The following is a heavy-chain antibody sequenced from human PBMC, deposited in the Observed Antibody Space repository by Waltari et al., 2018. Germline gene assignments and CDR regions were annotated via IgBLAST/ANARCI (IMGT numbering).Heavy chain of an antibody. V-gene: IGHV4-4*02. J-gene: IGHJ4*02. D-gene: IGHD1-1*01. CDR2: VRGDGKT. CDR3: ARDRGRGLYLDT. Sequence: QLQFQESGPGLVKPSGTLSLICAVSGDSMSTSDYWSWVRQPPGKGLEWIGQVRGDGKTNYNPSCASRVTMSLDTSTYHFALKLTAATAADTALYYCARDRGRGLYLDTWGQGTLVTVSP. CDR1: GDSMSTSDY.